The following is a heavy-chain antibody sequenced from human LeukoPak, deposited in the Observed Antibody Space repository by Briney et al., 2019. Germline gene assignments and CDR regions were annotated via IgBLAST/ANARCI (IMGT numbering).Heavy chain of an antibody. CDR3: ARDCSSTSCYNS. D-gene: IGHD2-2*02. J-gene: IGHJ4*02. V-gene: IGHV3-21*01. CDR2: ISSSSSYI. CDR1: GFTFSSYS. Sequence: GGSLRLSCAASGFTFSSYSMNWVRQAPGKGLEWVSSISSSSSYIYYADSVKGRSTISRDNAKNSPYLQMNSLRAEDTAVYYCARDCSSTSCYNSWGQGTLVTVSS.